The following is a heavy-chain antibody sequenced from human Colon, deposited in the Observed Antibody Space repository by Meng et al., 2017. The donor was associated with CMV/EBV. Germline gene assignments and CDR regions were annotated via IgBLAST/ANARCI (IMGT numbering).Heavy chain of an antibody. J-gene: IGHJ5*02. Sequence: FPPPTPAVAVAWIPHPPRKPLGWLAVIYWADDKRYSPSLKSRLTITRDTSRNQVVLTMTNMDPVDTATYYCAHSYRPWVNSPSKYNWFDPWGQGTLVPSP. CDR1: FPPPTPAVA. D-gene: IGHD2-21*01. V-gene: IGHV2-5*02. CDR3: AHSYRPWVNSPSKYNWFDP. CDR2: IYWADDK.